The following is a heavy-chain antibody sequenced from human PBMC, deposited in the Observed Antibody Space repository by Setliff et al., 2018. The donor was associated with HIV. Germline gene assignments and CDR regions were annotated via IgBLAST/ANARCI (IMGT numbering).Heavy chain of an antibody. CDR2: ISSSYI. J-gene: IGHJ6*03. D-gene: IGHD2-8*02. CDR3: ARVSSTYWYSIFRNYYYHMDV. V-gene: IGHV3-21*01. CDR1: GFTFSTYS. Sequence: GGSLRLSCAASGFTFSTYSMNWVHQAPGKGLEWVSSISSSYIDYADSVKGRFIISRDNAKNSLYLQMNSLRTEDTAVYYCARVSSTYWYSIFRNYYYHMDVWGKGTTVTVSS.